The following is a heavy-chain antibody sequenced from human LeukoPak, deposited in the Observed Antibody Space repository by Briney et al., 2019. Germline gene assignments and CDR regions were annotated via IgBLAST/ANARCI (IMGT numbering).Heavy chain of an antibody. CDR3: ARGGSYGYGGYYYYGMDV. Sequence: GGSLRLSCAASGFTFSSYAMSWVRQAPGKGLEWVSAISGSGGSTYYADSVKGRSTISRDNSKNTLYLQMNGLRAEDTAVYYCARGGSYGYGGYYYYGMDVWGQGTTVTVSS. J-gene: IGHJ6*02. D-gene: IGHD5-18*01. CDR2: ISGSGGST. V-gene: IGHV3-23*01. CDR1: GFTFSSYA.